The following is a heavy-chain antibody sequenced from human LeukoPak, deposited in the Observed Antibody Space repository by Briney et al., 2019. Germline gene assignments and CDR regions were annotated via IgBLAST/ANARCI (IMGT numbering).Heavy chain of an antibody. CDR3: ALLGSYYYYMDV. CDR1: GFTFSSYE. Sequence: GGSLRLSCAASGFTFSSYEMNWVRQAPGKGLEWVSYISSSGSTIYYADSVKGRFTISRDNAKNSLYLQMNSLRAEDTAVYYCALLGSYYYYMDVWGKGTTVTIS. CDR2: ISSSGSTI. V-gene: IGHV3-48*03. D-gene: IGHD2-15*01. J-gene: IGHJ6*03.